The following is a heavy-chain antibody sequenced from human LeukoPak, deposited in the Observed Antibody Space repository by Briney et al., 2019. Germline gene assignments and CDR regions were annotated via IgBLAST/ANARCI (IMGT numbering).Heavy chain of an antibody. CDR2: ISGSGGST. Sequence: QSGGSLRLSCAASGFTFSSYAMTWVRQAPGKGLEWVSGISGSGGSTYDADSVKGRFTISRDNPKNTLYLQMNSLRIDDTAVYYCAKGNRFGSGSYSEYWGQGTLVTVSS. CDR3: AKGNRFGSGSYSEY. D-gene: IGHD3-10*01. J-gene: IGHJ4*02. V-gene: IGHV3-23*01. CDR1: GFTFSSYA.